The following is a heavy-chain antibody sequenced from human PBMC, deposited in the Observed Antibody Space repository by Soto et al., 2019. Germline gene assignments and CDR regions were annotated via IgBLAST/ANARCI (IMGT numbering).Heavy chain of an antibody. Sequence: ASVTVSCNASGYTFPDSYIHWVRQAPGQRLEWMGWINPHSGDTHYAENFQGTITVTRDTSTSTAYMEMTGLRSDDTAVYYCARGRTINYYGMDVWGLGTTVTVSS. J-gene: IGHJ6*02. D-gene: IGHD5-12*01. CDR1: GYTFPDSY. V-gene: IGHV1-2*02. CDR3: ARGRTINYYGMDV. CDR2: INPHSGDT.